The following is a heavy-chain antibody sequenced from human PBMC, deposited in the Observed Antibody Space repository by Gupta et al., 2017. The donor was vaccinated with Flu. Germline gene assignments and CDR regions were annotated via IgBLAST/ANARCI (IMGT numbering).Heavy chain of an antibody. J-gene: IGHJ6*02. Sequence: QVRLQQWGAGLLKPSETLSLTCAVYGGSFSGYYWSWIRQPPGKGLEWIGEINHSGSTNYNPSLKSRVTISVDTSKNQFSLKLSSVTAADTAVYYCARGGSSSPRDKRRRYYYYGMDVWGQGTTVTVSS. CDR3: ARGGSSSPRDKRRRYYYYGMDV. D-gene: IGHD6-6*01. V-gene: IGHV4-34*01. CDR1: GGSFSGYY. CDR2: INHSGST.